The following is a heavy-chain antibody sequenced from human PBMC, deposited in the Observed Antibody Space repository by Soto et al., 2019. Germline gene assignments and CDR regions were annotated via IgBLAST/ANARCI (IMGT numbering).Heavy chain of an antibody. CDR2: ISGSGGST. CDR1: GFTFSSYA. V-gene: IGHV3-23*01. Sequence: PGGSLRLSCAASGFTFSSYAMSWVRQAPGKGLEWVSAISGSGGSTYYADSAKGRFTISRDNSKNTLYLQMNSLRAEDTAVYYCARDLENYDFWSGYYAGAKQYYYYGMDVWGQGTTVTVSS. CDR3: ARDLENYDFWSGYYAGAKQYYYYGMDV. D-gene: IGHD3-3*01. J-gene: IGHJ6*02.